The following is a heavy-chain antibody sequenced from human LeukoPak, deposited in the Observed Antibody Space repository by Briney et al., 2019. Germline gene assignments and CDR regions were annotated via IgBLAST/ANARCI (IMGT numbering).Heavy chain of an antibody. CDR3: ARDGGTTGTTTIPLDY. V-gene: IGHV3-66*01. D-gene: IGHD1-1*01. Sequence: GGSLRLSCAASGFTFSSNYMSWVRQAPGKGLEWVSVIYSGGSTYYADSVKGRFTISRDNSKNTLYLQMNSLRAEDTAVYYCARDGGTTGTTTIPLDYWGQGTLVTVSS. CDR1: GFTFSSNY. CDR2: IYSGGST. J-gene: IGHJ4*02.